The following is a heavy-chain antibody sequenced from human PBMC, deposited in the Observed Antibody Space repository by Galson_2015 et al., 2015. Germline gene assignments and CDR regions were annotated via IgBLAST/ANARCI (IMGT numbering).Heavy chain of an antibody. J-gene: IGHJ6*03. CDR2: IRSKAYGGTT. CDR1: GFTFGDYA. V-gene: IGHV3-49*04. CDR3: TRDRQYYSYCYLDV. Sequence: SLRLSCAASGFTFGDYAMSWVRQAPGKGLEWVGFIRSKAYGGTTEYAASVKGRFTISRDDSKSIAYLQMNSLKTEDTAVYYCTRDRQYYSYCYLDVWGQGTTVTVSS.